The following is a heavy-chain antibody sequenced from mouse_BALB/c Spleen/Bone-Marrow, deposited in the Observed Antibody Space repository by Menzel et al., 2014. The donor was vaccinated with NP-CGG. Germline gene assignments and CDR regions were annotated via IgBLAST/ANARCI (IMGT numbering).Heavy chain of an antibody. CDR3: ARGYGNLAY. J-gene: IGHJ3*01. V-gene: IGHV3-6*02. D-gene: IGHD2-10*02. CDR1: GYSITSGYY. CDR2: ISYDGSN. Sequence: DVQLQESGPGLVKPSQSLSLTCVVTGYSITSGYYWNWIRQFPGNKLEWMGYISYDGSNNQNPSLKNRISITRDTSKNQFFLRLNSVTTEDTATYYCARGYGNLAYWGQGTPVTVSA.